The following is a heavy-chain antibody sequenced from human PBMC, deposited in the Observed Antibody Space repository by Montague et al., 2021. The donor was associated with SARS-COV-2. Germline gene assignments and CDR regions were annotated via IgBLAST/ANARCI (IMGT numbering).Heavy chain of an antibody. V-gene: IGHV4-59*01. J-gene: IGHJ6*02. Sequence: SETLSLTCTVSGGSISTYYWNRIRQFPGKGLEWIGYIDYSGSTNXNPSLQSRVIISVDRSKIQFSLKLNSVTAADTAIYYCARLPYDNSYGMDVWGQGTTVTVSS. CDR2: IDYSGST. CDR3: ARLPYDNSYGMDV. CDR1: GGSISTYY. D-gene: IGHD3-9*01.